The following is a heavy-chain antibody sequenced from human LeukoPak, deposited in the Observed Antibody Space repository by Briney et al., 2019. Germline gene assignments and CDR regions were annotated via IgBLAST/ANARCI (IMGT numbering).Heavy chain of an antibody. CDR1: GYMFSSYY. J-gene: IGHJ4*02. D-gene: IGHD1-26*01. V-gene: IGHV1-18*01. CDR2: TSGYNAKT. CDR3: TRTRDYFATTRYFDY. Sequence: ASVKVSCKASGYMFSSYYMTWVRQAPGQGLEWMGWTSGYNAKTNYAQKFQGRVTMTTDTSTRTAYLELRSLSSDDTAVYYCTRTRDYFATTRYFDYWGQGTLVTVSS.